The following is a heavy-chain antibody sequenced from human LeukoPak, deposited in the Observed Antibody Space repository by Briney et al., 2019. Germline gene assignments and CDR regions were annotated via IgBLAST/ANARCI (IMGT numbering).Heavy chain of an antibody. CDR1: GSPFISNG. V-gene: IGHV3-7*01. CDR2: IKQDGSEK. J-gene: IGHJ4*02. CDR3: ARLSDEAFYDFWSGYRDY. D-gene: IGHD3-3*01. Sequence: PGGPLDLSCEASGSPFISNGMSGVRQAPGRGLEWVDQIKQDGSEKYYVYSVKGRFTISRDNAKNSLYLQMNSLRAEDTAVYYCARLSDEAFYDFWSGYRDYWGQGTLVTVSS.